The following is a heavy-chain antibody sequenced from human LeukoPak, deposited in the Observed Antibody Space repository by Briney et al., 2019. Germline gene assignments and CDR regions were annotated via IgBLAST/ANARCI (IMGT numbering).Heavy chain of an antibody. J-gene: IGHJ4*02. D-gene: IGHD6-6*01. V-gene: IGHV3-23*01. CDR2: ISGRGSNT. Sequence: GGSLRLSCAASGFTFSYYTMNWVRQAPGKGLEWVSSISGRGSNTYYGNSVKGRFTISRDNSKNTLYLQLNSLRAEDTAVYYCAKGVSSSSPFDYWGQGTLVTVSS. CDR1: GFTFSYYT. CDR3: AKGVSSSSPFDY.